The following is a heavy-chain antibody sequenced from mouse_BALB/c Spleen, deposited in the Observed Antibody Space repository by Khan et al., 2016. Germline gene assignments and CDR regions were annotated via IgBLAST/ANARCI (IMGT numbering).Heavy chain of an antibody. Sequence: EVKLLESGGGLVQPGGSLKLSCAASGLDFSRYWMSWVRQVPGKGLEWIGEINPDSSTINYTPSLKDKFIISRDNAKNTLYLQMSKVRSEDTALXYCARLRITYYAMDYWGQGTSVTVSS. CDR3: ARLRITYYAMDY. V-gene: IGHV4-1*02. J-gene: IGHJ4*01. D-gene: IGHD2-4*01. CDR2: INPDSSTI. CDR1: GLDFSRYW.